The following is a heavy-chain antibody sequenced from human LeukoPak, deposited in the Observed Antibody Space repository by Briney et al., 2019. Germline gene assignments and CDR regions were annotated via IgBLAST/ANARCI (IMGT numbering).Heavy chain of an antibody. CDR3: ARPNQYYFDY. J-gene: IGHJ4*02. CDR1: GGSFSGYY. Sequence: SETLSLTCAVYGGSFSGYYWSWIRQPPGKGLEWIGEINHSGSANYNPSLKSRVTISVDTSKNPFSLKVTSVTAADTAVYYCARPNQYYFDYWGQGTLVTVSS. V-gene: IGHV4-34*01. D-gene: IGHD1-14*01. CDR2: INHSGSA.